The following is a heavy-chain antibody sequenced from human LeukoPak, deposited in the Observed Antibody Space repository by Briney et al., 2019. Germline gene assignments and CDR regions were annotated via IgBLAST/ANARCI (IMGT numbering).Heavy chain of an antibody. Sequence: GGSLRLSCAASGFTVSSNYMSWVRQAPGKGLEWVSVIYSGGSTNYADSVKGRFTISRDNSKNTLYLQMNSLRAEDTAVYYCARDPTGDGYYDYWGQGTLVAVSS. D-gene: IGHD3-10*01. CDR3: ARDPTGDGYYDY. CDR2: IYSGGST. J-gene: IGHJ4*02. CDR1: GFTVSSNY. V-gene: IGHV3-66*02.